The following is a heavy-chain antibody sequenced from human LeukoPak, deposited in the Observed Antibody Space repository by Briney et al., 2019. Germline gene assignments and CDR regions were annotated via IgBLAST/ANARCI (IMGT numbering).Heavy chain of an antibody. V-gene: IGHV1-18*01. CDR3: ARGGDGDILPGLVFDY. Sequence: GASVKVSCKASGYRFTSYGISWVRQAPGQGLEGMGWISACNGNTNYAQNLQGRVTMPTDTSTSTAYMELRSLRSDDTAVYYCARGGDGDILPGLVFDYWGQGTLVTVSS. D-gene: IGHD3-9*01. CDR1: GYRFTSYG. J-gene: IGHJ4*02. CDR2: ISACNGNT.